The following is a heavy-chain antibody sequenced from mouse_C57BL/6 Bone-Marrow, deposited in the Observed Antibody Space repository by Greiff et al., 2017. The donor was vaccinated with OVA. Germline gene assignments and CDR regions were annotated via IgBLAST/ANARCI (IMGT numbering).Heavy chain of an antibody. CDR1: GYSITSDY. J-gene: IGHJ1*03. D-gene: IGHD2-1*01. CDR3: ARDYYGPYWYFDV. CDR2: ISYSGST. Sequence: VQLKESGPGLAKPSQTLSLTCSVPGYSITSDYWNWIRKFPGNKLEYMGYISYSGSTYYNPSLKSRISITRDTSKNQYYLQLNSVTTEDTATYYCARDYYGPYWYFDVWGTGTTVTVSS. V-gene: IGHV3-8*01.